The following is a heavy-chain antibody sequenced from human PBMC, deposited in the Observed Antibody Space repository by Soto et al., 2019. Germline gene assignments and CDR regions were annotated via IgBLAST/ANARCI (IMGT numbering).Heavy chain of an antibody. CDR3: VRPYYSSSWFPFDR. CDR2: IDSGDGTT. Sequence: GPQRHCNSGAGVDFVDYDGRWIRKAPGKGLEWVSYIDSGDGTTYYTDSVKGRFTISRDNAKKTVYLQMSSLRVEDTALYYCVRPYYSSSWFPFDRWGQGTLVTRSS. CDR1: GVDFVDYD. V-gene: IGHV3-11*01. J-gene: IGHJ4*02. D-gene: IGHD6-13*01.